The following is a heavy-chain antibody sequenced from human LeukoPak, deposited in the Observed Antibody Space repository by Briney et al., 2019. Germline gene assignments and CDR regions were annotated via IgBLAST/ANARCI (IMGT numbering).Heavy chain of an antibody. CDR3: AKDPVLRYFDWLLSYFDY. Sequence: GKSLRLSCAASGFSFGGYAMVWVRQAPGKGLEWVAFISYDGTNKFYTSSVKGRFTISRDRSKTTLYLQMDSLRPDDTAVYYCAKDPVLRYFDWLLSYFDYWGQGTLVTVSS. CDR1: GFSFGGYA. J-gene: IGHJ4*02. V-gene: IGHV3-30-3*01. D-gene: IGHD3-9*01. CDR2: ISYDGTNK.